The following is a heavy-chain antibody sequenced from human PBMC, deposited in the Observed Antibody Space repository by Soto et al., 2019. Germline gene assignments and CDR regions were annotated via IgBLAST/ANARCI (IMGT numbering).Heavy chain of an antibody. V-gene: IGHV4-59*12. CDR1: GGSISSYY. Sequence: SETLSLTCTVSGGSISSYYWSWIRQPPGKGLEWIGYIYYSGSTNCNPSLKSRVTISRDNAKNSLYLQMNSLRAEDTAVYYCARDRYSYYDFWSGSLPYYYFGMDVWGQGTTVTVSS. CDR3: ARDRYSYYDFWSGSLPYYYFGMDV. J-gene: IGHJ6*02. CDR2: IYYSGST. D-gene: IGHD3-3*01.